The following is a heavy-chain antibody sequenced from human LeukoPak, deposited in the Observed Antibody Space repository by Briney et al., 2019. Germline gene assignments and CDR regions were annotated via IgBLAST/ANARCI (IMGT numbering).Heavy chain of an antibody. Sequence: TGGSLRLSCAASGFTFSIYWMSWVRQAPGKGLEWVANINQDGSEEYYVDSLKGRFTISRDNAKNSLYLQMNSLRADDTAVYYCARYCSIGSCFDCWGQGTLVTVSS. CDR1: GFTFSIYW. J-gene: IGHJ4*02. V-gene: IGHV3-7*04. CDR2: INQDGSEE. CDR3: ARYCSIGSCFDC. D-gene: IGHD2-15*01.